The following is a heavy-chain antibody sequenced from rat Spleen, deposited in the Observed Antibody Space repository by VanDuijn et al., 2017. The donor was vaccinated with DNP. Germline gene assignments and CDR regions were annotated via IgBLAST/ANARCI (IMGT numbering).Heavy chain of an antibody. CDR3: ASSWVGVRGIWFAF. CDR2: IYTGSGGT. J-gene: IGHJ3*01. Sequence: QVQLQQSGGELAKPGSSVKISCKASGYTFTTYYIGWIKQTTGQGLEYIGYIYTGSGGTNYSEKFKGKATLTVDKSSNTAFMQLSSLTPDDSAVYYCASSWVGVRGIWFAFWGQGTLVTVSS. CDR1: GYTFTTYY. D-gene: IGHD4-3*01. V-gene: IGHV1-43*01.